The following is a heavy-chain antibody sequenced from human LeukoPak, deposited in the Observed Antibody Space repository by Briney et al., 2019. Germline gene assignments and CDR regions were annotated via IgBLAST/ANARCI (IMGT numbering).Heavy chain of an antibody. J-gene: IGHJ4*02. CDR2: IRYDGSNK. CDR1: GFTFGSYG. Sequence: GGSLRLSCTASGFTFGSYGMHWVRQAPGKGLEWVAFIRYDGSNKYYADSVKGRFTISRDNSKNTLYLQMNSLRAEDTAVYYCAKDDYGDYVPGYWGQGTLVTVSS. D-gene: IGHD4-17*01. V-gene: IGHV3-30*02. CDR3: AKDDYGDYVPGY.